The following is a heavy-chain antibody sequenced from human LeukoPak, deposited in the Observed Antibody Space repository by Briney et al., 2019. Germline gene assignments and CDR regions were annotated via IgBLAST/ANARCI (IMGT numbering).Heavy chain of an antibody. V-gene: IGHV1-2*02. CDR3: AREMSDYAWGSYRANDAFDI. Sequence: ASVKVSCKASGYTFTGYYMHWVRQAPGQGLEWMGWINPNSGGTNYAQKFQGRVTMTRDTSISTAYMELSRLRSDDTAVYYCAREMSDYAWGSYRANDAFDIWGQGTMVTVSS. CDR2: INPNSGGT. D-gene: IGHD3-16*02. J-gene: IGHJ3*02. CDR1: GYTFTGYY.